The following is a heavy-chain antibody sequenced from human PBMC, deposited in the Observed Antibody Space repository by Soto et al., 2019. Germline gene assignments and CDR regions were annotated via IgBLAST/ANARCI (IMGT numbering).Heavy chain of an antibody. CDR1: GYTFTSYG. Sequence: ASVKVSCKASGYTFTSYGISWVRQAPGQGLEWMGWISAYNGNTNYAQKLQGRVTMTTDTSTSTAYMELRSLRSDDTAVYYCARVRSAAALFVAGWFDPWGQGTLVTVSS. CDR3: ARVRSAAALFVAGWFDP. CDR2: ISAYNGNT. D-gene: IGHD6-13*01. J-gene: IGHJ5*02. V-gene: IGHV1-18*01.